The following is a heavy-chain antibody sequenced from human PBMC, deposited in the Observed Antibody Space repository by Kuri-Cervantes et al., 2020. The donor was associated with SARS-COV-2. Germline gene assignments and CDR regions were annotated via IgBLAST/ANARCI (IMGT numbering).Heavy chain of an antibody. CDR2: IYYSGST. CDR1: GGSIGSSSYY. Sequence: ESLKISCTVSGGSIGSSSYYWGWIRQPPGKGLEWIGSIYYSGSTYYNPSLKSRVTISVDTSMTQFSLKLSSVTAADTAVYYCARANGDYQIEIDYYYYYYMDAWGKGTTVTVSS. CDR3: ARANGDYQIEIDYYYYYYMDA. D-gene: IGHD4-17*01. J-gene: IGHJ6*03. V-gene: IGHV4-39*07.